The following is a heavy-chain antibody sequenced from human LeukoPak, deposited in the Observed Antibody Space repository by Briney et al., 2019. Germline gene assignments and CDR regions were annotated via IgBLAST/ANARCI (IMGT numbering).Heavy chain of an antibody. CDR3: TKSDGYGLIRI. Sequence: SETLSLTCTVSGGSISSYYWSWIRQPAGKGLEWIGRIYTSGSTNYNPSLKSRVTISLDTSKNQFSLKVISMTAADTAAYYCTKSDGYGLIRICGRGTMVTVSS. CDR2: IYTSGST. V-gene: IGHV4-4*07. J-gene: IGHJ3*02. CDR1: GGSISSYY. D-gene: IGHD3-10*01.